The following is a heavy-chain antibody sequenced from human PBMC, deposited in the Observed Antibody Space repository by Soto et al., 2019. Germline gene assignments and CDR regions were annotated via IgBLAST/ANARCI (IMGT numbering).Heavy chain of an antibody. J-gene: IGHJ6*02. CDR3: ARGLPRLRFLEWLFRGMDV. D-gene: IGHD3-3*01. CDR1: GGSFSGYY. Sequence: QVQLQQWGAGLLKPSETLSLTCAVYGGSFSGYYWRWIRQPPGKGLEWIGEINHSGSTNYNPSLRSAVTISLDTSTNQFSLQLSSVTAADTAVYYCARGLPRLRFLEWLFRGMDVWGPGTTVTVSS. V-gene: IGHV4-34*01. CDR2: INHSGST.